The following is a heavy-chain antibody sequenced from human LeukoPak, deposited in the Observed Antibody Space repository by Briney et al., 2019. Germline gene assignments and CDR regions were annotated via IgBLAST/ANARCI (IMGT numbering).Heavy chain of an antibody. Sequence: GGSLRLSCAASGFTFSSYWMSWVRQAPGKGLEWVANIKQDGSEKYYVDSVKGRFTISRDNAKNSLYLQMNSLRAEDTAVYYCARDYRGYRTPYYFDYWGQGTLVTVSS. D-gene: IGHD2-15*01. CDR2: IKQDGSEK. CDR3: ARDYRGYRTPYYFDY. CDR1: GFTFSSYW. V-gene: IGHV3-7*01. J-gene: IGHJ4*02.